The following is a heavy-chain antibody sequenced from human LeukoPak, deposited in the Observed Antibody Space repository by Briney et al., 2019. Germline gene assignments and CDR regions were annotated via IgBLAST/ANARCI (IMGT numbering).Heavy chain of an antibody. CDR2: IYYSGST. CDR3: ARNVVVVAAPGNNWFDP. V-gene: IGHV4-59*01. J-gene: IGHJ5*02. D-gene: IGHD2-15*01. Sequence: SETLSLTCTVSGGSISSYYWSWIRQPPGKGLEWIGYIYYSGSTNYNPSLKSRVTISVDTSKNQFSLKLSSVTAADTAVYYCARNVVVVAAPGNNWFDPWGQETLVTASS. CDR1: GGSISSYY.